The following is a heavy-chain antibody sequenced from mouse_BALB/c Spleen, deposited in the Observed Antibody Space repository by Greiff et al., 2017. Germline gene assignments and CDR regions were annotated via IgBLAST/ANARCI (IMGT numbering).Heavy chain of an antibody. CDR2: IDPETGGT. V-gene: IGHV1-15*01. CDR3: ARGGHYYGSSYVDYFDY. J-gene: IGHJ2*01. D-gene: IGHD1-1*01. CDR1: GYTFTDYE. Sequence: VQLQQSGAELVRPGASVTLSCKASGYTFTDYEMHWVKQTPVHGLEWIGAIDPETGGTAYNQKFKGKATLTADKSSSTAYMELRSLTSEDSAVYYCARGGHYYGSSYVDYFDYWGQGTTLTVSS.